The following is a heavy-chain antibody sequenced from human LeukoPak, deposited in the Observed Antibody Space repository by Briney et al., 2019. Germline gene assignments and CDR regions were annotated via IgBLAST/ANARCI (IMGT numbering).Heavy chain of an antibody. CDR3: ARGPRCSGGSCYSVRVDP. CDR1: GGSFSGYY. V-gene: IGHV4-34*01. J-gene: IGHJ5*02. D-gene: IGHD2-15*01. Sequence: SETLSLTCAVYGGSFSGYYWSWIRQPPGKGLEWIGEINHSGSTNYNPSLKSRVTISVDTSKNQFSPKLSSVTAADTAVYYCARGPRCSGGSCYSVRVDPWGQGTLVTVSS. CDR2: INHSGST.